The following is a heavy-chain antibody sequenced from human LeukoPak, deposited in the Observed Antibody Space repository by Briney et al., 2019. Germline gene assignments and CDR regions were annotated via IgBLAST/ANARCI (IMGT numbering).Heavy chain of an antibody. Sequence: PGGSLRLSCAASGFTFSSYAMSWVRQAPGKGLDWVSAISGSGTTTYYADSVKGRFTISRDISKNTLYLQMNSLRAEDTAVYYCAKPLSAASGTDFHYWGQGTLVTVS. D-gene: IGHD6-13*01. J-gene: IGHJ4*02. CDR1: GFTFSSYA. CDR2: ISGSGTTT. V-gene: IGHV3-23*01. CDR3: AKPLSAASGTDFHY.